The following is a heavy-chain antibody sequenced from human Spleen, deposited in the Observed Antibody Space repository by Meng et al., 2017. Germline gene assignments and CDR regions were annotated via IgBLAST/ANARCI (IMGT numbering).Heavy chain of an antibody. D-gene: IGHD3-22*01. CDR2: INYSGTT. J-gene: IGHJ4*02. Sequence: QVQHQQGGVGLVKSSEALSRAGVVYDGYLCGYYWSWIRQPPGKGLEWIGEINYSGTTNYNPSLKSRVTISVDTSNDQFSLQMASVTAADTAVYYCARVDFRGKDHDSIGLGHWGQGTLVTVSS. V-gene: IGHV4-34*01. CDR1: DGYLCGYY. CDR3: ARVDFRGKDHDSIGLGH.